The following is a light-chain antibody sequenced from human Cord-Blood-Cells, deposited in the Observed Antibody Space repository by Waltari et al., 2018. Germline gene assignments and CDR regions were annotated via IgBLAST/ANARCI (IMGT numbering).Light chain of an antibody. V-gene: IGLV2-18*02. CDR3: SSYTSSSTVV. CDR2: EVS. J-gene: IGLJ2*01. Sequence: QSALTQPPSVSGSPGQSVTISCTGTSSDVGSYNRVSWYQPPPGTAPKPMIYEVSNRPSGVPDRFSGSKSGNTASLTISGLQAEDEADYDCSSYTSSSTVVFGGGTKLTVL. CDR1: SSDVGSYNR.